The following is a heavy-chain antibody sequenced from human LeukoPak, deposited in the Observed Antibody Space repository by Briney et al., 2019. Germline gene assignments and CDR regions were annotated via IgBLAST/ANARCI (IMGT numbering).Heavy chain of an antibody. CDR3: AKDTSSSAPSAFDI. CDR1: GFTFSSYS. Sequence: GGSLRLSCAASGFTFSSYSMNWVRQAPGKGLEWVSSISSSSNYIYYADSVKGRFTISRDNSKNTLYLQMNSLRAEDTAVYYCAKDTSSSAPSAFDIWGQGTMVTVSS. V-gene: IGHV3-21*01. CDR2: ISSSSNYI. J-gene: IGHJ3*02.